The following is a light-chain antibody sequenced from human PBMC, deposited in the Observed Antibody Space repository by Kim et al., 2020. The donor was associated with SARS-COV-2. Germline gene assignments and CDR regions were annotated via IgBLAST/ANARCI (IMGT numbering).Light chain of an antibody. Sequence: RVTIACTGSSSNIGADYDVHWYQQLRGTAPNLLIYGKSNRPSGVPDRFSGSKSGTSASLAITGLQAEDEADYYCQSYDSSLSGYVFGTGTKVTVL. J-gene: IGLJ1*01. CDR2: GKS. CDR3: QSYDSSLSGYV. V-gene: IGLV1-40*01. CDR1: SSNIGADYD.